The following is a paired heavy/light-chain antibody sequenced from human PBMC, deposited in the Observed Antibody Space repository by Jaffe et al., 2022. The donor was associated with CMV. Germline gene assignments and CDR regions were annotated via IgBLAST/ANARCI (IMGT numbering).Light chain of an antibody. CDR3: QQSDTLPLT. CDR1: QDISND. Sequence: DIQMTQSPSSLSASVGDRVTITCQASQDISNDLNWYQQKPGKAPKLLIYGTSYLETGVPSRFSGSGSGTDFTFTISSLQPEDIATYYCQQSDTLPLTFGGGTKVEIK. CDR2: GTS. V-gene: IGKV1-33*01. J-gene: IGKJ4*01.
Heavy chain of an antibody. CDR3: ARPTDGYNTSPFDY. D-gene: IGHD6-25*01. Sequence: EVQLVQSGAEVKKPGESLKISCKGSGYSFTSYWIGWVRQMPGKGLEWMGVIYPGDSDTTYSPSFQGQVTISADKSLSTAYLEWSSLKGSDSAMYYCARPTDGYNTSPFDYWGQGTLVTVSS. CDR2: IYPGDSDT. V-gene: IGHV5-51*01. J-gene: IGHJ4*02. CDR1: GYSFTSYW.